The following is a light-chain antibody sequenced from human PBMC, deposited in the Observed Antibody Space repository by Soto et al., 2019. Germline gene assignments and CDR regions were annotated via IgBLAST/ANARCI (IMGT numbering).Light chain of an antibody. J-gene: IGLJ1*01. CDR2: SVT. V-gene: IGLV2-14*01. CDR1: SGDFGGYNQ. CDR3: SSETTSRTYV. Sequence: QSALTQPASVSGSPGQSITISCAGTSGDFGGYNQVSWYQQHPGKAPKLMIYSVTNRPSGVSNRFSGSKSGNTASLTISGLEPEDEADYYCSSETTSRTYVFGTGTKLTVL.